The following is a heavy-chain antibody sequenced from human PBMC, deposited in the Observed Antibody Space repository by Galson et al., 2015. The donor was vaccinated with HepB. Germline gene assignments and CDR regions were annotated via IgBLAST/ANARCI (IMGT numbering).Heavy chain of an antibody. CDR1: GDTMTSNTYN. Sequence: LSLTCAVSGDTMTSNTYNWGWVRQPPGKGLEWIGSVYFTGNPYYNSSLKRRAAISIDISRKQFSLRLNSVTAADTAVYFCARWRSASFDFWGQGTLVTISS. V-gene: IGHV4-39*01. CDR2: VYFTGNP. CDR3: ARWRSASFDF. J-gene: IGHJ4*02. D-gene: IGHD3-3*01.